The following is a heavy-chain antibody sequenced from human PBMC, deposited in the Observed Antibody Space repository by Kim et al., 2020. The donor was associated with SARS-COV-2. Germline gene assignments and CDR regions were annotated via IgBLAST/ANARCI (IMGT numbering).Heavy chain of an antibody. CDR1: GGTFSSYA. Sequence: SVKVSCKASGGTFSSYAISWVRQAPGQGLEWMGGIIPIFGTANYAQKFQGRVTITADESTSTAYMELSSLRSEDTAVYYCARGAIHTKDYYYYYGMDVWGQGTTVTVSS. CDR3: ARGAIHTKDYYYYYGMDV. D-gene: IGHD2-2*01. CDR2: IIPIFGTA. J-gene: IGHJ6*02. V-gene: IGHV1-69*13.